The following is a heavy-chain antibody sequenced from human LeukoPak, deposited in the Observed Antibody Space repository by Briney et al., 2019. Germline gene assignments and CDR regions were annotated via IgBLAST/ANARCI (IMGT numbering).Heavy chain of an antibody. CDR3: AKDRGLYCGGDCPALF. J-gene: IGHJ4*02. D-gene: IGHD2-21*02. Sequence: PGGSLRLSCAASGFTFSSCGMHWVRQAPGKGLEWVAVISYDGSNKYYADSVKGRFTISRDNSKNTLYLQMNSLRAEDTAVYYCAKDRGLYCGGDCPALFWGQGTLVTVSS. CDR1: GFTFSSCG. V-gene: IGHV3-30*18. CDR2: ISYDGSNK.